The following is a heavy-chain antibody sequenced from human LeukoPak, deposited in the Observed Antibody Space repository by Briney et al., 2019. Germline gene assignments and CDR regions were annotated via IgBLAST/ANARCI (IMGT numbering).Heavy chain of an antibody. J-gene: IGHJ4*02. CDR2: ISSSSRYI. V-gene: IGHV3-21*01. Sequence: GGSLRLSCAASGFTFSSYSMNWVRQAPGKGLEWVASISSSSRYIYYADSVKGRFTISRDNAKNSLYLQMNSLRAEDTAVYYCARGGGYPPRNWYGYYFDYWGQGTLVTVSS. D-gene: IGHD5-12*01. CDR3: ARGGGYPPRNWYGYYFDY. CDR1: GFTFSSYS.